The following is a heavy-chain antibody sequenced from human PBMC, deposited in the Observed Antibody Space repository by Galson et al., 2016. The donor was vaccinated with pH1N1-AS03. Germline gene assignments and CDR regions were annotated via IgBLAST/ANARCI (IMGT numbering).Heavy chain of an antibody. Sequence: PALVKPTQTLTLTCAFSGYSLATSGVGVGWIRQPPGKALEWLALIYWDDDKLYNPSLKSRLTVTKDTSKNLVVLTLTDMDPVDTATYFCTRSRYYNTNLYYFDYWGQGTLVTVSS. J-gene: IGHJ4*02. D-gene: IGHD2/OR15-2a*01. CDR1: GYSLATSGVG. V-gene: IGHV2-5*02. CDR2: IYWDDDK. CDR3: TRSRYYNTNLYYFDY.